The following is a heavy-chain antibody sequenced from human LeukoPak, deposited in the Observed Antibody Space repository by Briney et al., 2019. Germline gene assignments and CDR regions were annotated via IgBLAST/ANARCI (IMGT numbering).Heavy chain of an antibody. CDR3: ARDLVRLAYYGSGRPWFDP. Sequence: GGSLRLSCAASGFTFSDYYMSWIRQAPGKGLEWVSYISSSGSTIYYADSVKGRFTISRDNAKNSLYLQMNSLRAEDTAVYYCARDLVRLAYYGSGRPWFDPWGQGTLVTVSS. CDR1: GFTFSDYY. D-gene: IGHD3-10*01. J-gene: IGHJ5*02. CDR2: ISSSGSTI. V-gene: IGHV3-11*01.